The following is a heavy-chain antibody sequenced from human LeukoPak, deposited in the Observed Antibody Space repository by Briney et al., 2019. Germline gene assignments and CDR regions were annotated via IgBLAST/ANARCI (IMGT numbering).Heavy chain of an antibody. V-gene: IGHV3-30*18. D-gene: IGHD3-9*01. CDR3: AKDPAPGYSEYYFDY. Sequence: GGSLRLSCAASGFTFSSYGMQWVRQAPGKGLEWVAVISYDGSNKYYADSVKGRFTISRDNSKNTLYLQMNSLRAEDTAVYYCAKDPAPGYSEYYFDYWGQGTLVTVSS. CDR2: ISYDGSNK. J-gene: IGHJ4*02. CDR1: GFTFSSYG.